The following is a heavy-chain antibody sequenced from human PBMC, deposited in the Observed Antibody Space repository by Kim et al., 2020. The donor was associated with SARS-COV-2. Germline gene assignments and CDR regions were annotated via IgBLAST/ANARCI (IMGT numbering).Heavy chain of an antibody. D-gene: IGHD6-19*01. CDR3: AKSGSGWYSDY. CDR2: IRGSGVST. CDR1: GFTFSSYG. Sequence: GGSLRLSCAASGFTFSSYGMNWVRQAPGKGLEWVSGIRGSGVSTDSADSVKGRFTISRDNSKNTLYLQMNSLRAEDTAIYYCAKSGSGWYSDYWGQGTLVTVSS. J-gene: IGHJ4*02. V-gene: IGHV3-23*01.